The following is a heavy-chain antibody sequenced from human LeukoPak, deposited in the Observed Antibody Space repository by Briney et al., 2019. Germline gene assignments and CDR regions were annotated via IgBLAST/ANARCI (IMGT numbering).Heavy chain of an antibody. J-gene: IGHJ6*03. CDR2: IKQDGSEK. CDR3: ARNFSLRFLEWPHYYYYYYMDV. CDR1: GFTFSSYW. V-gene: IGHV3-7*01. D-gene: IGHD3-3*01. Sequence: GGSLRLSCAASGFTFSSYWMSWVRQAPGKGLEWVANIKQDGSEKYYVDSVKGRFTISRDNAKNSLYLQMNSLRAEDTAVYYCARNFSLRFLEWPHYYYYYYMDVWGKGTTVTVSS.